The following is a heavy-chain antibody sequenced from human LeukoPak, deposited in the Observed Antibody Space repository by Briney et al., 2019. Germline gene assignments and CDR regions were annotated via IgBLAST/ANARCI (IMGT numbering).Heavy chain of an antibody. CDR2: VYHTGST. V-gene: IGHV4-59*01. D-gene: IGHD2-2*01. Sequence: SETLSLTCSVSGGSIRSYYWAWIRQPPGKALEWIGHVYHTGSTNSNPSLKSRVTISIDTSKNQFSLRLSSVTAADTAVYFCARDYSTSFLYFDLWGRGTLVTVSS. CDR1: GGSIRSYY. J-gene: IGHJ2*01. CDR3: ARDYSTSFLYFDL.